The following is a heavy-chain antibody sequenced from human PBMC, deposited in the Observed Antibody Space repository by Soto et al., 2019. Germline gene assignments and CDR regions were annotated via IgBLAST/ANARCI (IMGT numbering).Heavy chain of an antibody. Sequence: GGSLRLSCAASGFTFSSYGMHWVRQAPGKGLEWVAVISYDGSNKYYADSVKGRFTISRDNSKNTLYLQMNSLRAEDTAVYYCAKEGRDGGDFDYWGQGTLVTVSS. D-gene: IGHD2-21*01. CDR2: ISYDGSNK. CDR3: AKEGRDGGDFDY. J-gene: IGHJ4*02. V-gene: IGHV3-30*18. CDR1: GFTFSSYG.